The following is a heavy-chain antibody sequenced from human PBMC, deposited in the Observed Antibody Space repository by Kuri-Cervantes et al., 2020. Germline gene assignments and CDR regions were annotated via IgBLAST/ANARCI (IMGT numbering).Heavy chain of an antibody. J-gene: IGHJ4*02. CDR1: GFTFSNAW. CDR2: IKSKTDGGTT. V-gene: IGHV3-15*01. CDR3: TTEPYVVLMHY. Sequence: ETLSLTCAASGFTFSNAWMSWVRQAPGKGLEWVGRIKSKTDGGTTDCAAPVKGRFTISRDDSKNTLYLQMNSLKTEDTAVYYCTTEPYVVLMHYWGQGTLVTVSS. D-gene: IGHD3-22*01.